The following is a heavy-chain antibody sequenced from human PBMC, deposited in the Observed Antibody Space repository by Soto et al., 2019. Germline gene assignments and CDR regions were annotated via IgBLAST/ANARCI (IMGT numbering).Heavy chain of an antibody. Sequence: PGVSLRLSCAASGFTFSSYGMHWVRQAPGKGLEWVAVIWYDGSNKYYADSVKGRFTISRDNSKNTLYLQLNSLRAEDTAVYYCQGSTLVRGVIITAYYGMDVWGQGT. CDR3: QGSTLVRGVIITAYYGMDV. CDR2: IWYDGSNK. J-gene: IGHJ6*02. D-gene: IGHD3-10*01. CDR1: GFTFSSYG. V-gene: IGHV3-33*01.